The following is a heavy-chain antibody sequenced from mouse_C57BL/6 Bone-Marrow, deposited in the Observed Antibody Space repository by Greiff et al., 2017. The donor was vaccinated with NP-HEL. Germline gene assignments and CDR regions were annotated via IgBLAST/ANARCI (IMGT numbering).Heavy chain of an antibody. V-gene: IGHV5-17*01. J-gene: IGHJ3*01. CDR1: GFTFSDYG. Sequence: EVQLVESGGGLVKPGGSLKLSCAASGFTFSDYGMHWVRQAPEKGLEWVAYISSGSSTIYYADTVKGRFTISRDNAKNTLFLQMTSLRSEDTAMYYCARPNWDWYWGQGTLVTVSA. CDR2: ISSGSSTI. CDR3: ARPNWDWY. D-gene: IGHD4-1*01.